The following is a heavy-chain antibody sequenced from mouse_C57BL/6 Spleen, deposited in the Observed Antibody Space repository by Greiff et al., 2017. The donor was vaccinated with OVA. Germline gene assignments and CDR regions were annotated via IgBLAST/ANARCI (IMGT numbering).Heavy chain of an antibody. D-gene: IGHD2-3*01. CDR3: ARYEWLLYAMDY. Sequence: EVKLVESGGGLVQPGGSLSLSCAASGFTFTDYYMSWVRQPPGKALEWLGFIRNKANGYTTEYSASVKGRFTISRDNSQSILYLQMNALRAEDSATYYGARYEWLLYAMDYCGQGTSVTVSP. V-gene: IGHV7-3*01. CDR2: IRNKANGYTT. CDR1: GFTFTDYY. J-gene: IGHJ4*01.